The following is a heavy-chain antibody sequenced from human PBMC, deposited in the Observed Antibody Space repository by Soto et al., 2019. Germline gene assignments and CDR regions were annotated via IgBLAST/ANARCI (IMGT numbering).Heavy chain of an antibody. V-gene: IGHV3-33*01. D-gene: IGHD3-10*01. J-gene: IGHJ2*01. CDR3: ARDWGTMVRGVIDWYFDL. CDR2: IWYDGSNK. Sequence: QVQLVESGGGVVQPGRSLRLSCAASGFTFSSYGMHWVRQAPGKGLEWVAVIWYDGSNKYYADSVKGRFTISRDNSKNTLYLQMNSLRAEDTAVYYCARDWGTMVRGVIDWYFDLWGRGTLVTVSS. CDR1: GFTFSSYG.